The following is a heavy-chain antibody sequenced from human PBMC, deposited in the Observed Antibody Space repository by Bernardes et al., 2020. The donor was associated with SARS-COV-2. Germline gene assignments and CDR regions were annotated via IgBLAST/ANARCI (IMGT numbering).Heavy chain of an antibody. CDR2: INPSGGST. V-gene: IGHV1-46*01. J-gene: IGHJ4*02. Sequence: ASVKVSCKASGYTFTSYYMHWVRQAPGQGLEWMGIINPSGGSTSYAQKFQGRVTMTRDTSTSTVYMELSSLRSEDTAVYYCARSLNDILTGYYQHYYFDYWGQGTLVTVSS. CDR3: ARSLNDILTGYYQHYYFDY. CDR1: GYTFTSYY. D-gene: IGHD3-9*01.